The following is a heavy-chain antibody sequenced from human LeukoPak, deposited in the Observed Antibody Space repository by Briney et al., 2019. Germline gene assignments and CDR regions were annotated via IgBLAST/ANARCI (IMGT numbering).Heavy chain of an antibody. CDR2: ISAYNGNT. Sequence: ASVKVSCKASGYTFTSYGISWVRQAPGQGLEWMGWISAYNGNTNYAQKLQGRVTMTTDTSTSTAYMELRSLRSDDTAVYYCARDPSPMWYGGNSMAIWGQGTMVTVSS. V-gene: IGHV1-18*01. CDR1: GYTFTSYG. CDR3: ARDPSPMWYGGNSMAI. D-gene: IGHD4-23*01. J-gene: IGHJ3*02.